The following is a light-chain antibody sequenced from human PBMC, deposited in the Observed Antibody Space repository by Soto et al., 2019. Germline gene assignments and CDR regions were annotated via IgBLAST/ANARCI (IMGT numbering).Light chain of an antibody. J-gene: IGKJ2*01. CDR1: QSISSG. CDR2: KAS. CDR3: QQYNSPMYT. V-gene: IGKV1-5*03. Sequence: DIPMTQSPSTLSASVGDRVTITCRASQSISSGLAWYQQKPGKAPKLLIYKASSLESGVPSRFSGSGSGTEFTLTISSLQPDDFETYYCQQYNSPMYTFGQGTKLQIK.